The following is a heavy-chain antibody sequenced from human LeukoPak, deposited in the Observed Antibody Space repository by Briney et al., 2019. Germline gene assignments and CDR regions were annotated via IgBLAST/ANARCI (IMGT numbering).Heavy chain of an antibody. D-gene: IGHD3-10*01. J-gene: IGHJ4*02. CDR3: AKLKGWYGEGYFDY. CDR2: IYSDGRT. Sequence: GGSLRPSCAASGLTVSSNYMSWVRQAPGQGLEWVSVIYSDGRTYYADSVKGRFSISRDNSKNTLYLQMDTLRAEDTAVYYCAKLKGWYGEGYFDYWGQGTLVTVSA. V-gene: IGHV3-53*01. CDR1: GLTVSSNY.